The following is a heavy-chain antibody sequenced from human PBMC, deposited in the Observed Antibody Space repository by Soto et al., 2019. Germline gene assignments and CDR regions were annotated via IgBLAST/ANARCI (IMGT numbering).Heavy chain of an antibody. Sequence: QITLKESGPTLVRPTQTLTLTCTFSGFSLSTSGLGVGWIRQPPAKALEWLALIYWNDEKRYSPSLKARLTITKDTSKNQVVLTTTNMDPVDTATYYCAHRPSGWYLFDYWGQGTLVTVSS. V-gene: IGHV2-5*01. D-gene: IGHD6-19*01. CDR1: GFSLSTSGLG. CDR2: IYWNDEK. CDR3: AHRPSGWYLFDY. J-gene: IGHJ4*02.